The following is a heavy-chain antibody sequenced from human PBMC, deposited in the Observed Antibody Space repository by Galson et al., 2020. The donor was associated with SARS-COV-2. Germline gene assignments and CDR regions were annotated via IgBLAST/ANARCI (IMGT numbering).Heavy chain of an antibody. CDR2: ISHSGGT. CDR1: GPPLSSGSSS. V-gene: IGHV4-30-2*01. CDR3: ARLHYGEYAPEAFDI. D-gene: IGHD4-17*01. J-gene: IGHJ3*02. Sequence: QTLSPPCAFPGPPLSSGSSSWTWTRHPPGTGMEWIGYISHSGGTYYNPSLKSRLTISGDRSKNQFSLRLSSVTAADTAVYYCARLHYGEYAPEAFDIWGPGTRVTVAS.